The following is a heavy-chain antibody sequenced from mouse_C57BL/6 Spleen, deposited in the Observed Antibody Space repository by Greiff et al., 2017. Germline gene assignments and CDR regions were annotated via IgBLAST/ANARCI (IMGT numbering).Heavy chain of an antibody. Sequence: EVMLVESGGGLVKPGGSLKLSCAASGFTFSDYGMHWVRQAPEKGLEWVAYISSGSSTIYYADTVKGRFTISRDNAKNTLFLQMTSLRSEDTAMYDCARKDNYSNYVELDYWGQGTTLTVSS. J-gene: IGHJ2*01. D-gene: IGHD2-5*01. V-gene: IGHV5-17*01. CDR1: GFTFSDYG. CDR3: ARKDNYSNYVELDY. CDR2: ISSGSSTI.